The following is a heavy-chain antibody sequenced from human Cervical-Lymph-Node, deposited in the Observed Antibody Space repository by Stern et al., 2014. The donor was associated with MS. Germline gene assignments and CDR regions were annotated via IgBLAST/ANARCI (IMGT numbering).Heavy chain of an antibody. V-gene: IGHV3-30*01. D-gene: IGHD5-12*01. J-gene: IGHJ4*02. CDR2: ISYEGSDK. CDR1: GFTFSYHA. Sequence: VQLVESGRGVVQPGRSLRLSCAASGFTFSYHAMHWVRQAPGKGLEWVAVISYEGSDKNDADSVKGRFTISRDNSRNPLYLQMNSLRVDDTAVYYCARGGAVATSDYYFDYWGQGILVTVSS. CDR3: ARGGAVATSDYYFDY.